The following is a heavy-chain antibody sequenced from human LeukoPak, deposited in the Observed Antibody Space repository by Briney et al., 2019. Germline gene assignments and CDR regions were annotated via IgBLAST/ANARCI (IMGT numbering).Heavy chain of an antibody. J-gene: IGHJ6*03. V-gene: IGHV3-48*01. CDR2: ISSSSSTI. Sequence: GGSLRLSCAASGFTFSSYEMNWVRQAPGKGLEWVSYISSSSSTIYYADSVKGRFTISRDNAKNSLFLQMNSLRAEDTAVYYCATLGRGWKNYYMDVWGKGTTVTISS. CDR1: GFTFSSYE. D-gene: IGHD6-19*01. CDR3: ATLGRGWKNYYMDV.